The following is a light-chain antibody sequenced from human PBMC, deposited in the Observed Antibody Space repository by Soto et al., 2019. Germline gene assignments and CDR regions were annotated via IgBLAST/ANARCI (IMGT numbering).Light chain of an antibody. CDR2: KVS. V-gene: IGKV2-30*01. CDR1: QSLVYSDGNTY. J-gene: IGKJ1*01. Sequence: DVVMTQSPLSLPVTLGQPASISCRSSQSLVYSDGNTYLNWFQQRPGQSPRRLIYKVSNRDSGVQEGYRGRGPGNVSMRKKSGGGEGEFGFFYCRHGTQVPRCFGQGKKVEIK. CDR3: RHGTQVPRC.